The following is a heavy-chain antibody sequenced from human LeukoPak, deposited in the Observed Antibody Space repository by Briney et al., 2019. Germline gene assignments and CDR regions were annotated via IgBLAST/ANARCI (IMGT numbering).Heavy chain of an antibody. V-gene: IGHV4-34*01. CDR3: ARGLNDSWTGENY. J-gene: IGHJ4*02. D-gene: IGHD3-3*01. CDR2: IKFSGET. Sequence: SETLSLTCAVYGGSFNGYYWSWIRQSPGKGLEWIGEIKFSGETKYNPSLKSRVTISGDTSKNQFSLKVRYVTAADTAVYYCARGLNDSWTGENYWGQGTLVTVSS. CDR1: GGSFNGYY.